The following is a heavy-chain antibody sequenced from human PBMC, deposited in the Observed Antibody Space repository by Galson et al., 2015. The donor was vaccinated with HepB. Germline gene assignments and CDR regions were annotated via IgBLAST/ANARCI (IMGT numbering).Heavy chain of an antibody. D-gene: IGHD3-22*01. J-gene: IGHJ4*02. Sequence: RQLPGGGLEWIGYIYHSGNTYYNPSLQSRITFALDTSANHFSLNLRSVTAADTAVYYCVRELVVITALMDSWGPGTLVTVSS. V-gene: IGHV4-31*02. CDR3: VRELVVITALMDS. CDR2: IYHSGNT.